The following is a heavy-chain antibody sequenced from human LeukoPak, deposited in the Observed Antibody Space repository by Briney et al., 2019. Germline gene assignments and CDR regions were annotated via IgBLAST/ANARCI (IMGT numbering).Heavy chain of an antibody. J-gene: IGHJ4*02. D-gene: IGHD5-18*01. V-gene: IGHV3-33*03. Sequence: GGSLRLSCAASGFTFSSYGMHWVRQAPGKGLEWVALIWYDGSNKYYADSVKGRFTISRDNAKNTVFLQMNSLTAEDAAVYYCARVITGSTYGQFDFWGQGALATVSS. CDR1: GFTFSSYG. CDR3: ARVITGSTYGQFDF. CDR2: IWYDGSNK.